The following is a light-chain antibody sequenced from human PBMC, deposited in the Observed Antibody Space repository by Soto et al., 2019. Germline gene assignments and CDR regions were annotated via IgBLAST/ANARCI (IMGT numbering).Light chain of an antibody. J-gene: IGKJ4*01. CDR3: QQFNSYLLT. Sequence: AIQLTQSPSSLSASVGDRVTITCRASQGISSALAWYQQKPGKAPKLLIYDASSLESGVPSRFSGSGSGTDFTLTFSSLQPEDFATYYCQQFNSYLLTFGGGTKVDIK. CDR1: QGISSA. CDR2: DAS. V-gene: IGKV1-13*02.